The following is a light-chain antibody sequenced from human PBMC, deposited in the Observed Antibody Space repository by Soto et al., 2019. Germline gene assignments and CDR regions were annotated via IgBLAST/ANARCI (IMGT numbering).Light chain of an antibody. Sequence: IVVTQSPATLSASPGERVTLTCRASQFVSTRLAWYQQRPGQVPRLLIYDAYTRALGISARFSGSGSGTEFTLTISSLQSEDFALYYCQEYFQWPPGMFGPGTKVDI. V-gene: IGKV3-15*01. CDR1: QFVSTR. CDR3: QEYFQWPPGM. CDR2: DAY. J-gene: IGKJ1*01.